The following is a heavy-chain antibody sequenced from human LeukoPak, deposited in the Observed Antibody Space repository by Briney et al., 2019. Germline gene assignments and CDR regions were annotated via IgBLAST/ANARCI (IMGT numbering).Heavy chain of an antibody. CDR1: GGSISSYY. CDR3: AREVVSYYYDSSGYSSSFDY. CDR2: IYYSGST. V-gene: IGHV4-59*01. Sequence: SETLSLTCTVSGGSISSYYWSWIRQPPGKGLEWIGYIYYSGSTNYNPSLKSRVTISVDTSKNQFSLKLSSVTAADTAVYYCAREVVSYYYDSSGYSSSFDYWGQGTLVTVSS. D-gene: IGHD3-22*01. J-gene: IGHJ4*02.